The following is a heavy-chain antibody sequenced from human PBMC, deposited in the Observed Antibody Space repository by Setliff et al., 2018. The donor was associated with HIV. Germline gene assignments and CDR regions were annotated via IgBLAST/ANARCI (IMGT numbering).Heavy chain of an antibody. V-gene: IGHV4-39*01. CDR2: IYYSGST. D-gene: IGHD2-21*02. CDR1: GGSISRSTYY. Sequence: PSETLSLTCSVSGGSISRSTYYWGWIRQPPGKGLEWIGNIYYSGSTYYNPSLKSRVSMSIDTSRNQFSLKLTSVTAADTAVYFCARFPTVVTAPGFWGRGTLVTVSS. CDR3: ARFPTVVTAPGF. J-gene: IGHJ4*02.